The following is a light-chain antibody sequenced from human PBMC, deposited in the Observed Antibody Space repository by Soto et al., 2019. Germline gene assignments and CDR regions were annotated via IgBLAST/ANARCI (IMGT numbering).Light chain of an antibody. CDR2: GAS. V-gene: IGKV3-15*01. CDR3: QQYNNWPYT. Sequence: EIVMTQSPAILSVSPGERVTLSCRASQSVSRNFAWYRQKPGQAPTLLIYGASTSATGIPARFSSSGSGTEVILTISSLQSEVFAFYYCQQYNNWPYTFGQGTKLDIK. J-gene: IGKJ2*01. CDR1: QSVSRN.